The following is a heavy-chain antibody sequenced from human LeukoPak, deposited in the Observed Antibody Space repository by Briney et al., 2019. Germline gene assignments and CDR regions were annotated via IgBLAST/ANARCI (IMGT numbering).Heavy chain of an antibody. CDR1: GGSISSSNW. CDR3: ARSYSNYVHWYFDL. D-gene: IGHD4-11*01. CDR2: IYHSGST. J-gene: IGHJ2*01. Sequence: PSGTLSLTCAVSGGSISSSNWWSWVRQPPGKGLEWIGEIYHSGSTNYNPSLKSRVIISVDKSSNQFSLNLSSVTAADTAVYYCARSYSNYVHWYFDLWGRGALVTVSS. V-gene: IGHV4-4*02.